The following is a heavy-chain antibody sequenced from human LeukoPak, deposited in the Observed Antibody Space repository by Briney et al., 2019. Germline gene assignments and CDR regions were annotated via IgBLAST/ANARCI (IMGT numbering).Heavy chain of an antibody. J-gene: IGHJ4*02. CDR3: ARGEAVAGKNFDY. V-gene: IGHV4-59*01. CDR1: GGSISSYY. Sequence: SXXLSLTCTVSGGSISSYYWSWIRQPPGKGLEWIGYIYYSGSTNYNPSLKSRVTISVDTSKNQFSLKLSSVTAADTAVYYCARGEAVAGKNFDYWGQGTLVTVSS. D-gene: IGHD6-19*01. CDR2: IYYSGST.